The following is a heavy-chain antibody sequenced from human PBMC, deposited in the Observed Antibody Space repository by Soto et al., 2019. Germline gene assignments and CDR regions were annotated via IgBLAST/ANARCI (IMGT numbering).Heavy chain of an antibody. J-gene: IGHJ5*02. Sequence: QVQLQESGPGLVKPSETLSLTCTVSGGSISSYYWSWIRQPPGKGLEWIGYIYYSGSTNYNPSLKRRLTTSVDTSKNQFSLKLSSVTAADTAVYYCAREVSGYCSGGSCHNWFDPWGQGTLVTVSS. D-gene: IGHD2-15*01. CDR3: AREVSGYCSGGSCHNWFDP. CDR2: IYYSGST. CDR1: GGSISSYY. V-gene: IGHV4-59*01.